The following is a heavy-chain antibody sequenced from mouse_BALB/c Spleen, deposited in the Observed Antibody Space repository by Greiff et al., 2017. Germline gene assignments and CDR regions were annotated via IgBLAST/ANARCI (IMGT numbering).Heavy chain of an antibody. V-gene: IGHV2-9*02. J-gene: IGHJ3*01. CDR2: IWAGGST. CDR3: ARPYDYDGWFAY. D-gene: IGHD2-4*01. Sequence: QVQLKESGPGLVAPSQSLSITCTVSGFSLTSYGVHWVRQPPGKGLEWLGVIWAGGSTNYNSALMSRLSISKDNSKSQVFLKMNSLQTDDTAMYYCARPYDYDGWFAYWGQGTLVTVSA. CDR1: GFSLTSYG.